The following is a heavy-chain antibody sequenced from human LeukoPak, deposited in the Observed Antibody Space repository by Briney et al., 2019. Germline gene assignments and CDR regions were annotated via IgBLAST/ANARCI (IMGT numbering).Heavy chain of an antibody. CDR1: GYTFTSYG. Sequence: GASVKVSCKASGYTFTSYGISWVRQAPGQGLEWIGWISAYNGNTNYAQKLQGRVTMTTDTSTSTVYMELRSLRFDDTAVYYCASMRYSSSYLGYYYYGMDVWGQGTTVTVSS. CDR2: ISAYNGNT. V-gene: IGHV1-18*01. D-gene: IGHD6-13*01. J-gene: IGHJ6*02. CDR3: ASMRYSSSYLGYYYYGMDV.